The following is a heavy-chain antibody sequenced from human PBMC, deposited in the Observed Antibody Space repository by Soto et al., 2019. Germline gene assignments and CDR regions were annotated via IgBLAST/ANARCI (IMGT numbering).Heavy chain of an antibody. V-gene: IGHV1-2*02. CDR1: GYTFTGDY. CDR2: INPNSGGT. D-gene: IGHD6-19*01. Sequence: APLKVYCKASGYTFTGDYMHWVRQDPEQGLEWMGWINPNSGGTNYAQKFQGRVTMTRDTSISTAYMELSRLRSDDTAVYYCAREGIAVAGRSSYYGMDVWGQGTTVTVSS. CDR3: AREGIAVAGRSSYYGMDV. J-gene: IGHJ6*02.